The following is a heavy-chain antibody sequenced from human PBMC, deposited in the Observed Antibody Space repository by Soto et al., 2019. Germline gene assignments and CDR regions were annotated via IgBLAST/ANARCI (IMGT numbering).Heavy chain of an antibody. J-gene: IGHJ3*02. CDR1: GGSFSGYY. CDR3: ARVTRSITIFGVAIDI. D-gene: IGHD3-3*01. CDR2: INHSGST. Sequence: SETLSLTCAVYGGSFSGYYWSWIRQPPGKGLEWIGEINHSGSTNYNPSLKSRVTISVDTSKNQFSLKLSSVTAADTAVYYCARVTRSITIFGVAIDIWGQGTMVTVSS. V-gene: IGHV4-34*01.